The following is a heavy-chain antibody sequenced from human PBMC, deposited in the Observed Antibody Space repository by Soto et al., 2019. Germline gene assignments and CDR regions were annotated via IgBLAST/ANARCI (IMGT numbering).Heavy chain of an antibody. CDR1: GYTFTSYY. J-gene: IGHJ4*02. V-gene: IGHV1-46*01. CDR3: AREMEIATTRNGNPDFDY. Sequence: ASVKVSCKASGYTFTSYYIHWVRQAPGQGLEWMGIINPSGGTTSYPQKFQGRVTMTRDTSTSTVYMELSSLRSEDTAIYYCAREMEIATTRNGNPDFDYWGQGTLITVSS. CDR2: INPSGGTT. D-gene: IGHD2-21*01.